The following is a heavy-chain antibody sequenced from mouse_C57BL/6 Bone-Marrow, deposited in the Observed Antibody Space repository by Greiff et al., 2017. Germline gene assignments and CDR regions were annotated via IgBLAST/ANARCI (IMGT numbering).Heavy chain of an antibody. CDR2: IRLKSDNYAT. Sequence: EVKLMESGGGLVQPGGSMKLSCVASGFTFSNYWMNWVRQSPEKGLEWVAQIRLKSDNYATHYAESVKGRFTISRDDSKSSVYLQMNNLRAEDTGIYYCTGPIITTVVAHWYFDVWGTGTTVTVSS. CDR1: GFTFSNYW. J-gene: IGHJ1*03. V-gene: IGHV6-3*01. D-gene: IGHD1-1*01. CDR3: TGPIITTVVAHWYFDV.